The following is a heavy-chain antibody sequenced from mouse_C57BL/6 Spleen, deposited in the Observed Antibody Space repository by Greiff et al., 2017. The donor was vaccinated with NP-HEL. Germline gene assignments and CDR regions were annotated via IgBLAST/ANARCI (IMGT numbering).Heavy chain of an antibody. J-gene: IGHJ4*01. V-gene: IGHV1-80*01. Sequence: VQLQQSGAELVKPGASVKISCKASGYAFSSYWMNWVKQRPGKGLEWIGQIYPGDGDTNYNGKFKGKATLTADKSSSTAYMQLSSLTSEDSAVYFCARHIYDGYTYYAMDYWGQGTSVTVSS. D-gene: IGHD2-3*01. CDR3: ARHIYDGYTYYAMDY. CDR1: GYAFSSYW. CDR2: IYPGDGDT.